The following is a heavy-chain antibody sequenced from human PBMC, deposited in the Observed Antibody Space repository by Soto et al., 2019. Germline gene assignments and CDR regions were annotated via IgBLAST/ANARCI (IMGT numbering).Heavy chain of an antibody. CDR2: IYHSGST. D-gene: IGHD1-26*01. V-gene: IGHV4-30-2*01. CDR1: GGSISSRGYP. Sequence: SETLSLTCAVSGGSISSRGYPWSWIRQPPGKGLEWIGYIYHSGSTYYNPSLKSRVTISVDRSKNQFSLKLSSVTAADTAVYYCDRARSYYYYYVMDVWGQGNTVTGS. CDR3: DRARSYYYYYVMDV. J-gene: IGHJ6*02.